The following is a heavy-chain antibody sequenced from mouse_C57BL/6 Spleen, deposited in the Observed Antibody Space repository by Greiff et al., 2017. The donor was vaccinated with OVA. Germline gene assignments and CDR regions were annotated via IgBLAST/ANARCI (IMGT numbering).Heavy chain of an antibody. Sequence: EVQLQQSGPELVKPGASVKISCKASGYTFTDYYMNWVKQSHGKSLEWIGDINPNNGGTSYNQKFKGKATLTVDKSSSTAYMERRSLTSEDSAVYYCAREGTYPGYWGQGTTLTVSS. CDR1: GYTFTDYY. V-gene: IGHV1-26*01. CDR3: AREGTYPGY. D-gene: IGHD5-1*01. CDR2: INPNNGGT. J-gene: IGHJ2*01.